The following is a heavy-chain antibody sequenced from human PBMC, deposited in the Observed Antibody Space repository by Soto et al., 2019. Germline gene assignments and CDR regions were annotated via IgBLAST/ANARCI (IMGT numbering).Heavy chain of an antibody. J-gene: IGHJ5*02. CDR2: MNPNSGNT. Sequence: QVQLVQSGAEVKKPGASVKVSCKASGYTFTSYDINWVRQATGQGLEWMGWMNPNSGNTGYAQKFQGRVTMTRKTSISTAYMELSSLRSEDTAVYYCARGRVLRFLEWLPHNWFDPWGQGTLVTVSS. V-gene: IGHV1-8*01. CDR3: ARGRVLRFLEWLPHNWFDP. CDR1: GYTFTSYD. D-gene: IGHD3-3*01.